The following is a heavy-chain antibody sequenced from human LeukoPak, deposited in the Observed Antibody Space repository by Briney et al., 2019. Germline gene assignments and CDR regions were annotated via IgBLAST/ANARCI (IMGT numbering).Heavy chain of an antibody. CDR3: ARDYLVGAPLDS. Sequence: PSGTLSLTCTVSGVSITNYYWAWIRQPAGKGLEWIGRMYISGSTNYNPSLKSRVSISIDKTNNQFSLKLRSVTAADTAVYYCARDYLVGAPLDSWGQGTLVTVSS. J-gene: IGHJ4*02. CDR1: GVSITNYY. CDR2: MYISGST. D-gene: IGHD1-26*01. V-gene: IGHV4-4*07.